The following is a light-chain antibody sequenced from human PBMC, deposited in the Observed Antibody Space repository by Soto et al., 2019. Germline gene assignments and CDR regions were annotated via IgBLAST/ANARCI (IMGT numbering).Light chain of an antibody. V-gene: IGLV2-14*01. J-gene: IGLJ1*01. CDR2: EVD. Sequence: QSVLTQPASVSGSPGQSITISCTGTSGDVGGYNYVSWYQQHPGKAPKLMIYEVDNRPSGVSNRFSGSKSGNTASLTISGLQAEDEADYYCTSYTSSSTLGXGTGTNAPS. CDR3: TSYTSSSTLG. CDR1: SGDVGGYNY.